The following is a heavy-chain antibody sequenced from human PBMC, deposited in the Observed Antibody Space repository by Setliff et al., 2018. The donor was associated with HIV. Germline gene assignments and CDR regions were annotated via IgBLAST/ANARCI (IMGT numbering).Heavy chain of an antibody. J-gene: IGHJ4*02. CDR1: GYTFTSYD. Sequence: ASVKVSCKASGYTFTSYDINWVRQATGQGLEWMGWMNPNSGNTGYAQKFQGRVTMTSDTSTSTVYMELSSLKSEDTAIYYCAKEYHSAATGARLANYFDYWGQVTLVTVSS. V-gene: IGHV1-8*01. CDR2: MNPNSGNT. D-gene: IGHD6-13*01. CDR3: AKEYHSAATGARLANYFDY.